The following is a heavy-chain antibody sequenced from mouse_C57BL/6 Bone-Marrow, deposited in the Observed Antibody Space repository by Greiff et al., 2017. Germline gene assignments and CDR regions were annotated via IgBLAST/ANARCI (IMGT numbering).Heavy chain of an antibody. CDR1: GYTFTDYE. V-gene: IGHV1-15*01. J-gene: IGHJ1*03. CDR3: TRYSHSNCWYFDV. CDR2: IDPETGGT. D-gene: IGHD2-5*01. Sequence: QVQLQQSGAELVRPGASVTLSCKASGYTFTDYEMHWVKQTPVHGLEWIGAIDPETGGTAYNQKFKGKAILTADKSSSTAYMEIRSLTSEDSAVYYCTRYSHSNCWYFDVGGRGTTVTVSA.